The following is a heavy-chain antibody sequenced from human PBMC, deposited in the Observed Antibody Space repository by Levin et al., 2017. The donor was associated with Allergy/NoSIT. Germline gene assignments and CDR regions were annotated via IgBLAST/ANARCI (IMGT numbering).Heavy chain of an antibody. CDR1: GYTFTGYY. V-gene: IGHV1-2*02. Sequence: ASVKVSCKASGYTFTGYYMHWVRQAPGQGLEWMGWINPNSGGTNYAQKFQGRVTMTRDTSISTAYMELSRLRSDDTAVYYCARLSPYYYDSSGYPYYYYGMDVWGQGTTVTVSS. J-gene: IGHJ6*02. D-gene: IGHD3-22*01. CDR2: INPNSGGT. CDR3: ARLSPYYYDSSGYPYYYYGMDV.